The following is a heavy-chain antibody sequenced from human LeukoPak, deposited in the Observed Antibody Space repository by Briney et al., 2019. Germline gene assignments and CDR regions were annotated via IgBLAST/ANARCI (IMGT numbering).Heavy chain of an antibody. CDR1: GYTFTSYG. J-gene: IGHJ6*02. CDR3: ARPHSIYCGGDCYSSYYYYGMDV. Sequence: GASVKVSCKASGYTFTSYGISWVRQAPGQGLEWMGWISAYNGNTNYAQKLQGRVTMTTDTSTSTAYMEVRSLSSDDTAVYYCARPHSIYCGGDCYSSYYYYGMDVWGQGTTVTVSS. D-gene: IGHD2-21*02. CDR2: ISAYNGNT. V-gene: IGHV1-18*01.